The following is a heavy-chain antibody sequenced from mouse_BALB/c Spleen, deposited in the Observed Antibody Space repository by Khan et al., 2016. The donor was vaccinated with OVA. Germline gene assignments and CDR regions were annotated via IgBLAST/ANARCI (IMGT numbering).Heavy chain of an antibody. V-gene: IGHV10-1*02. CDR2: IRSKTNNYAT. D-gene: IGHD1-1*01. CDR3: VRHKNYYGEYAMDY. CDR1: GFTFNTYA. J-gene: IGHJ4*01. Sequence: EVQLVESGGGLVQPKGSLKLSCAASGFTFNTYAMNWVRQAPGKGLEWVARIRSKTNNYATYYADSVKDRFTISRDDSQSMLYLQMSNLKTEYTAMYYCVRHKNYYGEYAMDYWGQGTSVTVSS.